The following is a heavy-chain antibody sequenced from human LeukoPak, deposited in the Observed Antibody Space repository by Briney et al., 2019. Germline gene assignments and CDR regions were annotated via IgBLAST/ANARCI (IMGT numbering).Heavy chain of an antibody. D-gene: IGHD3-3*01. Sequence: SETLSLTCTVSGGSISSHYWSWIRQPPGKGLEWIGYIYYSGSTNYNPSLKSRVTISVDTSKNQFSLKLSPVTAADTAVYYCARESTSSEFDYWGQGTLVTVSS. V-gene: IGHV4-59*11. CDR2: IYYSGST. CDR1: GGSISSHY. J-gene: IGHJ4*02. CDR3: ARESTSSEFDY.